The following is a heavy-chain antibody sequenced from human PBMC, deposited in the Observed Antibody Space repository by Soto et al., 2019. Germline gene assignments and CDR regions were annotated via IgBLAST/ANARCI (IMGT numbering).Heavy chain of an antibody. V-gene: IGHV4-39*02. CDR2: VYFDGST. CDR1: GGCIIGTTYY. Sequence: SSTVSLTCIVSGGCIIGTTYYWAWIRQPPGKGLEWIGSVYFDGSTYYNPSLKSRVTISVDTSMNHFSLRLTSVTAADTALYYCARGGISRIYQLPPFDPWGQGTLVTVSS. CDR3: ARGGISRIYQLPPFDP. J-gene: IGHJ5*02. D-gene: IGHD2-2*01.